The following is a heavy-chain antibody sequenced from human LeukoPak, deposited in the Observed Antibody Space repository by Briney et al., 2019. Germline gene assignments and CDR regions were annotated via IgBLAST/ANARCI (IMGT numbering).Heavy chain of an antibody. Sequence: GGSLRLSCAASGFTFTSYTMNWVRQAPGKGLEWVSSISSSSSYIYYADSVKGRFTISRDNAKNSLYLQMNSLRAEDTAVYYCAKDLSPLYYYYGMDVWGQGTTVTVSS. J-gene: IGHJ6*02. CDR1: GFTFTSYT. CDR3: AKDLSPLYYYYGMDV. V-gene: IGHV3-21*01. CDR2: ISSSSSYI.